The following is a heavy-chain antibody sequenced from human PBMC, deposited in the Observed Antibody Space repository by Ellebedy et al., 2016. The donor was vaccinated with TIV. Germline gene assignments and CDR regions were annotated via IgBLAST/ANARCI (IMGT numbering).Heavy chain of an antibody. CDR1: GFTFADYA. Sequence: GGSLRLSCAASGFTFADYAMHWVRQAPGKGLEWVSGISWNSGSIGYADSVKGRFTISRDNAKNSLYLQMNSLRAEDTAVYYCARDPIPRIAAAGERTDYWGQGTLVTVSS. D-gene: IGHD6-13*01. J-gene: IGHJ4*02. CDR3: ARDPIPRIAAAGERTDY. CDR2: ISWNSGSI. V-gene: IGHV3-9*01.